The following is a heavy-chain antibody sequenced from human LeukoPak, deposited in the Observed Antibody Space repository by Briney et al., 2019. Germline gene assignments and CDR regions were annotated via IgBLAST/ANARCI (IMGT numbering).Heavy chain of an antibody. CDR1: VGSISSYY. Sequence: PSETLSLTCTVSVGSISSYYWSWIRQPPGKGLEWIGYIYYSGSTNYNPSLKSRVTISVDTSKNQFSLKLSSVTAADTAVYYCARTPLLSSIWSPHFDYWGQGTLVTVSS. CDR2: IYYSGST. J-gene: IGHJ4*02. CDR3: ARTPLLSSIWSPHFDY. V-gene: IGHV4-59*01. D-gene: IGHD6-13*01.